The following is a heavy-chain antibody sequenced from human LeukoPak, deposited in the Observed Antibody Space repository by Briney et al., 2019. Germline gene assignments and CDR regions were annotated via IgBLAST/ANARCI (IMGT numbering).Heavy chain of an antibody. CDR1: GFTFSSYE. D-gene: IGHD1-26*01. Sequence: GSLRLSCAASGFTFSSYEMNWVRQAPGKGLEWVSYISSSGSTIYYPDSVKGRFTISRDNSKNTLYLQINSLRAEDTAIYYCAKDRLGATAWFDYWGQGTLVTVSS. V-gene: IGHV3-48*03. J-gene: IGHJ4*02. CDR3: AKDRLGATAWFDY. CDR2: ISSSGSTI.